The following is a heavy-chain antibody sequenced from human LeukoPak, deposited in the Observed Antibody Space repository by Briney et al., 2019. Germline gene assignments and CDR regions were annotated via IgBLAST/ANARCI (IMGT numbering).Heavy chain of an antibody. J-gene: IGHJ4*02. D-gene: IGHD7-27*01. V-gene: IGHV3-53*01. CDR2: IYSGGSGGTT. Sequence: GGSLRLSCAASGFTVSSNYMSWVRQAPGKGLEWVSVIYSGGSGGTTYYADAVKGRFIISRDNAKNSLYLQMNSLRDEDTAVYYCARGSTNWGFYWGQGTLVTVSS. CDR1: GFTVSSNY. CDR3: ARGSTNWGFY.